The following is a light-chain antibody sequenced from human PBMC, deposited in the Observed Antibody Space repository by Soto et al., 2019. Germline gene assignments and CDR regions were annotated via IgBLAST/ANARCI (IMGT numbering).Light chain of an antibody. V-gene: IGKV1-5*03. CDR2: EAS. CDR1: QSISGS. CDR3: QQYNGYWT. J-gene: IGKJ1*01. Sequence: DIQMTQSPSTLSASVGDRVSITCRASQSISGSLAWYQQKPGKAPRLLTYEASNLKSGVPSRFSGSGSGTEYTLTVSRLQPGDFASYYRQQYNGYWTFGQGTQVEIK.